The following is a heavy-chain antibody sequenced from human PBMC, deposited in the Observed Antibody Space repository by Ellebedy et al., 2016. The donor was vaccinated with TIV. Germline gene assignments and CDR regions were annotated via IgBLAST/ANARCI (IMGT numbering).Heavy chain of an antibody. V-gene: IGHV3-23*01. CDR2: IGVGGAST. CDR1: GFTFSSYS. J-gene: IGHJ4*02. Sequence: GESLKISCAASGFTFSSYSMNWVRQAPGKGLEWVSGIGVGGASTYYADSVKGRFTVSRDSSRNTLHLQMNSLRVEDTAVYYCTSPAVGHTTGCCRYYFDYWGLGTLVTVSS. CDR3: TSPAVGHTTGCCRYYFDY. D-gene: IGHD6-19*01.